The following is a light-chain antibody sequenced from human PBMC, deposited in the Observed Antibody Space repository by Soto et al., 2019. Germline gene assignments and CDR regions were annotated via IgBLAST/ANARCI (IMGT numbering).Light chain of an antibody. Sequence: EIVLTQSPGTLSLSPGERATLSCRASQSVSSSYLAWYQQKPGQDPRLLIYGASSRATGIPDRFSGSGSGTDCTLTISRLEHEDVAVYDCQQYGSSPPYPFGRGTKLEIQ. V-gene: IGKV3-20*01. CDR3: QQYGSSPPYP. CDR1: QSVSSSY. CDR2: GAS. J-gene: IGKJ2*01.